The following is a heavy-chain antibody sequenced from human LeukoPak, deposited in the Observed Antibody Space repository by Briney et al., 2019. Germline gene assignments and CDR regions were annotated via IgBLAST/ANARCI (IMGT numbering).Heavy chain of an antibody. CDR1: GFTFSSYS. D-gene: IGHD3-22*01. CDR3: ARVDYYDSSGYFDY. CDR2: ISGSSDAI. J-gene: IGHJ4*02. Sequence: GGSLRLSCAASGFTFSSYSMNWVRQAPGKGLEWVSYISGSSDAIYYADSVKGRFTISRDNAKNSLYLQMNSLRAEDTAVYYCARVDYYDSSGYFDYWGQGTLVTVSS. V-gene: IGHV3-21*05.